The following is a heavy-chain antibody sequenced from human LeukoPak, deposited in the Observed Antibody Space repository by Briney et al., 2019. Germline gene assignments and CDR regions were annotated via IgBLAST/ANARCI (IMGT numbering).Heavy chain of an antibody. V-gene: IGHV1-58*02. J-gene: IGHJ5*02. CDR2: IVVGSGNT. CDR3: AAFVGAASTRYSYNWFDP. D-gene: IGHD1-26*01. Sequence: SVKVSCKASGFTFTSSAMQWVRQARGQPLEWIGWIVVGSGNTNYAQKFQERVTITRDMSTSTAYMELSSLRSEDTAVYYCAAFVGAASTRYSYNWFDPWGQGTLVTVSS. CDR1: GFTFTSSA.